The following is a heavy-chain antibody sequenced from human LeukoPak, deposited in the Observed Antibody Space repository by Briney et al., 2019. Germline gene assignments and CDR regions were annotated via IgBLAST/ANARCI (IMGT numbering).Heavy chain of an antibody. Sequence: GGSLRLSCAASGFTFRSHWMHWVRQAPGKGLVWLSRINSDGTYTNYADSVKGRITTSRDNAKNTLYLQMNSLRAEDTAVYYCARVGGSSTTSLDYWGQGTLVTVSP. V-gene: IGHV3-74*01. CDR1: GFTFRSHW. CDR2: INSDGTYT. D-gene: IGHD2-2*01. J-gene: IGHJ4*02. CDR3: ARVGGSSTTSLDY.